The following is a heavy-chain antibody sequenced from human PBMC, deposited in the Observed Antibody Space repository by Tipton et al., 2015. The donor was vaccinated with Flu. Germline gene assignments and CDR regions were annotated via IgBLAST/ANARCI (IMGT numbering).Heavy chain of an antibody. V-gene: IGHV4-59*01. CDR2: IYYSGTT. D-gene: IGHD1-26*01. CDR1: GGSINNYY. J-gene: IGHJ4*02. Sequence: TLSLTCTVSGGSINNYYWSWIRQPPGKRLEWTGYIYYSGTTNYNPSLQSRVTISVDTSKNQFSLRLSSVTAADTAMYYCARGSRGAGAGFDYWGQGSLVTVSS. CDR3: ARGSRGAGAGFDY.